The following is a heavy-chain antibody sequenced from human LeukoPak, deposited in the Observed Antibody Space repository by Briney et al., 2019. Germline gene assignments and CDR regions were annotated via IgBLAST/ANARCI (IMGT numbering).Heavy chain of an antibody. V-gene: IGHV3-30*02. Sequence: GGSLRLSCAASGFTFSSYGMHWVRQAPGKGLEWVAFIRYDGSNKYYADSVKGRFTISRDNAKNSLYLQMNSLTVEDTAVYYCARDGRWINYYDGSAPLWGQGTLVTVSS. CDR3: ARDGRWINYYDGSAPL. J-gene: IGHJ4*02. CDR2: IRYDGSNK. D-gene: IGHD3-22*01. CDR1: GFTFSSYG.